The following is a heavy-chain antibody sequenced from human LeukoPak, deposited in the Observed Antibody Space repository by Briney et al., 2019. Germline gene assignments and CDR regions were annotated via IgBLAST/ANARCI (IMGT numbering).Heavy chain of an antibody. CDR1: GFTFSNSW. CDR2: MNSGGNMI. V-gene: IGHV3-74*01. CDR3: VTAGQYRFDN. J-gene: IGHJ4*02. D-gene: IGHD5-18*01. Sequence: GGSLRLSCAASGFTFSNSWMHWVRQTPGKGLAWVSRMNSGGNMIYYADSVKGRFIISRDNAKNTLYLQMHSLRDEDTAVYYCVTAGQYRFDNWGRGTLVTVSS.